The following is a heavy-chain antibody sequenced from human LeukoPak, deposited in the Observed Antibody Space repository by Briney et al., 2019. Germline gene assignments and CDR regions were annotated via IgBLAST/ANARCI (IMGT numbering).Heavy chain of an antibody. CDR3: AREHKSYGDYPYYFDS. CDR2: INKKGGT. D-gene: IGHD4-17*01. CDR1: SDSISSGDYY. Sequence: SETLSLTCTVSSDSISSGDYYWSWIRQPAGKGLEFIGYINKKGGTFYNPPLKSRVSISIDTSKNQFSLKLTSVTPADTAVYFCAREHKSYGDYPYYFDSWGQGTLVTVSS. V-gene: IGHV4-30-4*01. J-gene: IGHJ4*02.